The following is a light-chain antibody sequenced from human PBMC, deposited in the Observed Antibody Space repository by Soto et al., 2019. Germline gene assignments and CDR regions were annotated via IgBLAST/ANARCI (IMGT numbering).Light chain of an antibody. CDR1: QSVSSY. Sequence: EIVLTQSPATLSLSPGERATLSCRASQSVSSYLAWYQQKPGQAPRLLIYDASNRATSIPARFSGSRSGTEVSLPISSLEPEDFAVFYCQQRSNWPPTFGPGTKVDIK. CDR3: QQRSNWPPT. CDR2: DAS. J-gene: IGKJ1*01. V-gene: IGKV3-11*01.